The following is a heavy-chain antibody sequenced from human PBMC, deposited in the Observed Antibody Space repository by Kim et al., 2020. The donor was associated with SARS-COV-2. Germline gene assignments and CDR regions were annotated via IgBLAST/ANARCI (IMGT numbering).Heavy chain of an antibody. CDR3: ASGLDLWAFDI. V-gene: IGHV3-33*05. CDR2: ISYDGSNK. CDR1: GFTFSSYG. D-gene: IGHD1-7*01. Sequence: GGSLRLSCAASGFTFSSYGMHWVRQAPGKGLEWVAVISYDGSNKYYADSVKGRFTISRDNSKNTLYLQMNSLRAEDTAVYYCASGLDLWAFDIWGQGTMVTVSS. J-gene: IGHJ3*02.